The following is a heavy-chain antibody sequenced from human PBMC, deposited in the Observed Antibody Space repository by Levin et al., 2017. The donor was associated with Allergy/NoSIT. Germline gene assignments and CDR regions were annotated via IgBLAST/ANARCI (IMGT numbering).Heavy chain of an antibody. CDR3: AKGAIVVVPALAETNWFDP. V-gene: IGHV3-23*01. CDR2: ISSSGGST. D-gene: IGHD2-2*01. Sequence: SGGSLRLSCAVSGLTFSSYAMSWVRQAPGEGLKWVSAISSSGGSTYYADSVKGRFTISRDNSKNTLFLQMNSLRVEDTAVYHCAKGAIVVVPALAETNWFDPWGQGALVTVSS. J-gene: IGHJ5*02. CDR1: GLTFSSYA.